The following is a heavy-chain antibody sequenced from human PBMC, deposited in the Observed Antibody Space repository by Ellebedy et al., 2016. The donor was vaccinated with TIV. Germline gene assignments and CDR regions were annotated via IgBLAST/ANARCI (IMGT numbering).Heavy chain of an antibody. CDR1: GFPFSSYA. V-gene: IGHV3-23*01. CDR3: AKDESGGDLPRPFDH. D-gene: IGHD5-12*01. J-gene: IGHJ4*02. Sequence: GGSLRLSXAASGFPFSSYAMSWVRQAPGKGLEWVSSISDSGGNTYYADSVRGRFTISRDNSKNTLYLQMDSLRPEDTAIYYCAKDESGGDLPRPFDHWGQGTLVTVSS. CDR2: ISDSGGNT.